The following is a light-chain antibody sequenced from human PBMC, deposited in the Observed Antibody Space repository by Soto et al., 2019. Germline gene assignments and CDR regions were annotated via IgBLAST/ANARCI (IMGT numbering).Light chain of an antibody. J-gene: IGKJ5*01. V-gene: IGKV1-9*01. Sequence: IQLTQSPSSLSASVGDRDTITCRASHGISSYLAWYQQKPGKALKLLIYAASTLQSGVPSRFSGSGSGTDFTLTISSLQPEDFATYYCQQLNTYPITFGQGTRLEIK. CDR1: HGISSY. CDR2: AAS. CDR3: QQLNTYPIT.